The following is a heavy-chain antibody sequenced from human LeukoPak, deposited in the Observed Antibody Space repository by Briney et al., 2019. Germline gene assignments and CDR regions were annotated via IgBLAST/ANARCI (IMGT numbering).Heavy chain of an antibody. J-gene: IGHJ5*02. CDR1: GYTFTSYG. CDR3: AREERAMVRGVIMSWFDP. Sequence: GASVKVSCKASGYTFTSYGISWVRQAPGQGLEWMGWISAYNGNTNYAQKLQGRVTMTTDTSTSTAYMELRSLRSDDTAVYYCAREERAMVRGVIMSWFDPWGQGTLVTVSS. CDR2: ISAYNGNT. D-gene: IGHD3-10*01. V-gene: IGHV1-18*01.